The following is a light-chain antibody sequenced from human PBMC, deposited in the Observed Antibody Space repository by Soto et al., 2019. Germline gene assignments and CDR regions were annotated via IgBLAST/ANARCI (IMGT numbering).Light chain of an antibody. V-gene: IGKV3-20*01. Sequence: EIVLTQSPATLSLARGEGATLSCRASQSVSSYLAWYQQKPGQAPRLLIYGASSRATGIPDRFSGSGSGTDFTLTISRLEPEDFAVYYCQQYGSSPLTFGGGTKVDIK. CDR2: GAS. CDR3: QQYGSSPLT. CDR1: QSVSSY. J-gene: IGKJ4*01.